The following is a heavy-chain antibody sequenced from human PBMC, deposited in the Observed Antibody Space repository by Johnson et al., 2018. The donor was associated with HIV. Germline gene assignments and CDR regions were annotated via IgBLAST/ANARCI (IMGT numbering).Heavy chain of an antibody. D-gene: IGHD1-26*01. CDR2: ISYDGSDK. V-gene: IGHV3-30*04. Sequence: QVHLVESGGGVVHPGGSLRLSCAASGFTFSTFAIHWVRQAPGKGLDCVAVISYDGSDKYYADSVKGRFTVSRDNSKNSLYLQMNSLRAGDTAVYYCAKSYYEEERPMGVDAFDIWGQGTMVTVSS. CDR3: AKSYYEEERPMGVDAFDI. CDR1: GFTFSTFA. J-gene: IGHJ3*02.